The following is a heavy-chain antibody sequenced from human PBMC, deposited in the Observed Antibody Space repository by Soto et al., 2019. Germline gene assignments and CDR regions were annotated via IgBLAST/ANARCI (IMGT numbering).Heavy chain of an antibody. CDR2: ISWDDDQ. Sequence: QITLKESGPTLVKPTQTLTVTCTFSGFSLSTSGAGVGWIRQSPGKAPEWLALISWDDDQRYSPSLKDRLTISKDTSRSRVVLTISNMNPEDTGTYFCAHAGDYDLLSFDHWGPGTLVTVSS. CDR3: AHAGDYDLLSFDH. J-gene: IGHJ4*02. CDR1: GFSLSTSGAG. V-gene: IGHV2-5*02. D-gene: IGHD4-17*01.